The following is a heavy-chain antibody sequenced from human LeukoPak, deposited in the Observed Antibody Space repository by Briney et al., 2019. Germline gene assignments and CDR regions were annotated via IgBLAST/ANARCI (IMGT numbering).Heavy chain of an antibody. V-gene: IGHV3-7*01. CDR1: GFTFTTYW. CDR3: ARDNWANDY. D-gene: IGHD1-1*01. CDR2: IKQDGSQK. J-gene: IGHJ4*02. Sequence: PGGSLRLSCAASGFTFTTYWMTWVRQAPGKGLEWVANIKQDGSQKYYVDSVKGRFTISRDNAKNSLYLQMNSLKAEDTAVYYCARDNWANDYWGQGTLVTVSS.